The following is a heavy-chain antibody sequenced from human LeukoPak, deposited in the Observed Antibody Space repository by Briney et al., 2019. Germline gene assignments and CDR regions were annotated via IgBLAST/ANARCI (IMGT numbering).Heavy chain of an antibody. Sequence: SETLSLTCTVSGGSISSGGYYWSWIRQPPGKGLEWIGYIYHSGSTYYNPSLKSRVTISVDRSKNQFSLKLSSVTAADTAVYYCATGLEPYYTFDYWGQGTLVTVFS. D-gene: IGHD1-1*01. CDR2: IYHSGST. CDR1: GGSISSGGYY. J-gene: IGHJ4*02. CDR3: ATGLEPYYTFDY. V-gene: IGHV4-30-2*01.